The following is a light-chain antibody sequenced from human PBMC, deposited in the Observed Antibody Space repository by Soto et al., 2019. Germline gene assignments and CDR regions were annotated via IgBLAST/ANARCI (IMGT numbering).Light chain of an antibody. CDR2: EAS. CDR1: QSVSKY. CDR3: QQRSNWPIT. V-gene: IGKV3-11*01. J-gene: IGKJ5*01. Sequence: EIGLTQSPATLSLSPGERATLSCRTSQSVSKYFAWYQQKPGRAPRLLIYEASSRATGIPARFIGSGSGTDFTLTISSLEPEDFAIYYCQQRSNWPITFGQGTRLEIK.